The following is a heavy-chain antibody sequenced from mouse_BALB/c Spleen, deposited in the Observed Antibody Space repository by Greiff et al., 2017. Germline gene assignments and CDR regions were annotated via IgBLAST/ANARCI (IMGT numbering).Heavy chain of an antibody. CDR3: TREGARSYVDY. CDR2: INPSNGGT. V-gene: IGHV1S81*02. CDR1: GYTFTSYY. J-gene: IGHJ2*01. Sequence: QVQLQQSGAELVKPGASVKLSCKASGYTFTSYYMYWVKQRPGQGLEWIGVINPSNGGTNFNEKFKSKATLTVDKSSSTAYMQLSSLTSEDSAVYYCTREGARSYVDYWGQGTTVTVSA.